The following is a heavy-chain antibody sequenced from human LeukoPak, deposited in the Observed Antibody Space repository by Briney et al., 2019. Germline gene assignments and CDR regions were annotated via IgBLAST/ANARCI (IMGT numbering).Heavy chain of an antibody. Sequence: GASVKVSCKASGGTFSSYAISWVRQAPGQGLEWMGRIIPILGIANYAQKFQGRVTITADKSTSTAYMELSSMRSEDTAVYYCARGNIAAAERDYFDYWGQGTLVTVSS. CDR1: GGTFSSYA. CDR2: IIPILGIA. CDR3: ARGNIAAAERDYFDY. J-gene: IGHJ4*02. D-gene: IGHD6-13*01. V-gene: IGHV1-69*04.